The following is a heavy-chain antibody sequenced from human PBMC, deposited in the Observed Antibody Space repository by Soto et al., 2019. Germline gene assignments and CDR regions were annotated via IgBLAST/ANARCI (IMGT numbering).Heavy chain of an antibody. CDR1: GYTFTSYY. Sequence: ASVKVSCKASGYTFTSYYMHWVRQAPGQGLEWMGIINPSGGSTSYAQKFQGRVTMTRDTSTSTVYMELSSLRSEDTAVYYCAREQYYAILTGDFVGYYYYYGMDVWGQGTTVTVSS. CDR3: AREQYYAILTGDFVGYYYYYGMDV. D-gene: IGHD3-9*01. CDR2: INPSGGST. V-gene: IGHV1-46*01. J-gene: IGHJ6*02.